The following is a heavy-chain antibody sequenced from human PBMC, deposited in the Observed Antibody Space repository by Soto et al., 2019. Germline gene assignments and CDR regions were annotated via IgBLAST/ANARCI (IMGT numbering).Heavy chain of an antibody. V-gene: IGHV3-72*01. CDR2: TRNKANSYTT. J-gene: IGHJ4*02. Sequence: GSLRLSCAASGFTFSDHYMDWVRQAPGKGLEWVGRTRNKANSYTTEYAASVKGRFTISRDDSKNSLYLQMNSLKTEDTAVYYCARDSYYGDYIDYWGQGTLVTVSS. CDR1: GFTFSDHY. CDR3: ARDSYYGDYIDY. D-gene: IGHD4-17*01.